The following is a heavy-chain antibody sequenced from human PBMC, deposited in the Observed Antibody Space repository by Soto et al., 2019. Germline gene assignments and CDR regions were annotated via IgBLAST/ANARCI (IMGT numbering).Heavy chain of an antibody. CDR2: IYPGDSDT. CDR3: ARQYCSGGSCYSPADY. V-gene: IGHV5-51*01. D-gene: IGHD2-15*01. CDR1: GYSFTSYW. J-gene: IGHJ4*02. Sequence: PGESLKISCKGSGYSFTSYWIGWVRQMPGKGLERMGIIYPGDSDTRYSPSFQGQVTISADKSISTAYLQWSSLKASDTAMYYCARQYCSGGSCYSPADYWGQGTLVTVSS.